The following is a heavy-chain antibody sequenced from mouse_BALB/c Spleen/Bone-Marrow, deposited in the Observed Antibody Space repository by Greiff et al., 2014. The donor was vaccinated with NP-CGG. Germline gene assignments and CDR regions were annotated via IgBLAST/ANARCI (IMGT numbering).Heavy chain of an antibody. CDR3: AREGLRRRAAMDY. Sequence: EVMLVESGGGLVKPGGSLKLSCAASGFTFSSYAMSWVRQSPEKRLEWVAEISSGGSYTYYPDTVTSRFTISRDNAKNTLYLEMSSLGSEDTAMYYCAREGLRRRAAMDYWGQGTSVTVSS. CDR2: ISSGGSYT. J-gene: IGHJ4*01. V-gene: IGHV5-9-4*01. D-gene: IGHD2-4*01. CDR1: GFTFSSYA.